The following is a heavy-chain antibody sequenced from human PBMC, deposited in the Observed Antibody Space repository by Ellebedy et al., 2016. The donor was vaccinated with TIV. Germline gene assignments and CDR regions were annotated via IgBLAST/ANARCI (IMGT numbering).Heavy chain of an antibody. V-gene: IGHV3-33*06. D-gene: IGHD7-27*01. CDR2: IWYDGSNI. J-gene: IGHJ4*02. CDR3: AKVGKNWGSLDY. Sequence: PGGSLRLSCAASGFTFSNSGMHWVRQAPGKGLEWVAVIWYDGSNIYYGDSVRGRFTISRDNAKNTLYLQMNSLRAEDTAIYYCAKVGKNWGSLDYWGQGTLVTVSS. CDR1: GFTFSNSG.